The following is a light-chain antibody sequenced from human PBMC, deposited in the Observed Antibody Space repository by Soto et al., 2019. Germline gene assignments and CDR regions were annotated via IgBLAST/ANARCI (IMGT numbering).Light chain of an antibody. Sequence: DIVMTQSPATLSVSPGEGVTLSCRASQSVFTNLAWYQLKPGQAPRLLIYGASTRATGLPARFSGSGSGTEFTLTISSLQSEDFAVYFCQQYNNGLTFGGGTKVEI. V-gene: IGKV3-15*01. CDR3: QQYNNGLT. J-gene: IGKJ4*01. CDR2: GAS. CDR1: QSVFTN.